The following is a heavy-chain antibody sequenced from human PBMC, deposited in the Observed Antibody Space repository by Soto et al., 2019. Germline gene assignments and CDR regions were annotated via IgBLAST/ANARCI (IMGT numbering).Heavy chain of an antibody. CDR3: ARGSGLTYFDY. Sequence: ASVKVSCTASGYTYTSYAMHWVRQAPGQRLEWMGWINAGNGNTKYSQKFQGRVTITRDTSASTAYMELSSLRSEDTAVYYCARGSGLTYFDYWGQGTLVTVSS. CDR2: INAGNGNT. J-gene: IGHJ4*02. D-gene: IGHD3-10*01. V-gene: IGHV1-3*01. CDR1: GYTYTSYA.